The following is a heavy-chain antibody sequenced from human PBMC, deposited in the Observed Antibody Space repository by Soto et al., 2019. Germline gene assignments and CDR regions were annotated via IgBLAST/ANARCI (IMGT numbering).Heavy chain of an antibody. V-gene: IGHV1-69*13. D-gene: IGHD3-10*01. CDR2: IIPIFGTA. CDR3: ESSEHTQKRHRGY. CDR1: GGTFSSYA. Sequence: SVKVSCKASGGTFSSYAISWVRQAPGQGLEWMGGIIPIFGTANYAQKFQGRVTITADESTSTAYMELSSLRSEDTAVYYCESSEHTQKRHRGYWGKGTLVTVPS. J-gene: IGHJ4*02.